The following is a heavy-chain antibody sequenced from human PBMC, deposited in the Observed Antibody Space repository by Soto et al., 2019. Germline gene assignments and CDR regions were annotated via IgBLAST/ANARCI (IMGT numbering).Heavy chain of an antibody. CDR1: GFTFSSYG. CDR3: ARDKEVR. Sequence: QVQLVESGGGVVQPGTSLTLSCAASGFTFSSYGMHWVRQAPGKGLEWVAIIWHDGSDKYYADSVKGRFTISRDNSKTTLYLQMNSLGAEDTAVYYCARDKEVRWGQGTLVTVSS. V-gene: IGHV3-33*01. CDR2: IWHDGSDK. J-gene: IGHJ4*02.